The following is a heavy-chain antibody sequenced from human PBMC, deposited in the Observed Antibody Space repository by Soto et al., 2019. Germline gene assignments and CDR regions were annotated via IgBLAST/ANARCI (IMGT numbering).Heavy chain of an antibody. V-gene: IGHV1-8*01. D-gene: IGHD1-1*01. Sequence: QVQLVQSGAEVKKPGASVKVSCKASGYTFTSYDINWVRQATGQGLEWMGWMNPNSGNTGYAQKFRGRVTMTRNTSISTDYMAVSSLRSEDAAVYYCASERTGTTSMDVWGQGTTVPVSS. CDR2: MNPNSGNT. CDR1: GYTFTSYD. J-gene: IGHJ6*02. CDR3: ASERTGTTSMDV.